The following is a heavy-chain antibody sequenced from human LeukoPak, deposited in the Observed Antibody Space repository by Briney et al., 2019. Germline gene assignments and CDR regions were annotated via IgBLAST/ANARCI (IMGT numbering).Heavy chain of an antibody. CDR3: VRYTRRYPFDY. J-gene: IGHJ4*02. Sequence: GGSPRLSCAASGFTFSNYWMSWVRQAPGEGLEWVANIKEDGSEKYYVDSVRGRFTISRDNAKNSLSLQMNSLRAEDTAVYYCVRYTRRYPFDYWGQGTLVTVSS. V-gene: IGHV3-7*04. CDR2: IKEDGSEK. CDR1: GFTFSNYW. D-gene: IGHD2-2*02.